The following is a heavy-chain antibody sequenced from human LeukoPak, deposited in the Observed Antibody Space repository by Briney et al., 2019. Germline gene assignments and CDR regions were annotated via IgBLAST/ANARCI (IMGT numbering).Heavy chain of an antibody. CDR3: AKDLRITPYRMDV. V-gene: IGHV3-9*01. J-gene: IGHJ6*02. Sequence: GGSLRLSCAASGFTFGGYAMHWVRQAPGKGLEWVSAISWNSGSIYYADSVKGRFTISRDNAKNSLYLQMNSLRAEDTAVYYCAKDLRITPYRMDVWGQRATVAASS. CDR2: ISWNSGSI. CDR1: GFTFGGYA. D-gene: IGHD5-24*01.